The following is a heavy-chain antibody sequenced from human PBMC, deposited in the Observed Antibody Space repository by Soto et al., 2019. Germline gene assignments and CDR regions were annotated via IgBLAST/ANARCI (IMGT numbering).Heavy chain of an antibody. V-gene: IGHV3-21*01. CDR2: ISSSSSYI. J-gene: IGHJ4*02. CDR1: GFTFSSYS. CDR3: ARDQGRYCSGGSCPFDY. Sequence: EVQLVESGGGLVKPGGSLRLSCAASGFTFSSYSMNWVRQAPGKWLEWVSSISSSSSYIYYADSVEGRFTISRDNAQNSRYLQMNSLRAEDTAVYYCARDQGRYCSGGSCPFDYWGQGTLVTVSS. D-gene: IGHD2-15*01.